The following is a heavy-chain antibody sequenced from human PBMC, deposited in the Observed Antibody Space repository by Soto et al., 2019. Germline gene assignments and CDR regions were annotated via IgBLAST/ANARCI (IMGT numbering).Heavy chain of an antibody. V-gene: IGHV3-48*01. CDR2: ISSSSSTI. J-gene: IGHJ4*02. Sequence: PVGSLILSCASPRLLFNSYSIKYVRQAPGKGLEWVSYISSSSSTIYYADSVKGRFTISRDNAKNSLYLQMNSLRAEDTAVYYCARDYDTRAGSYSNFDYWGQGT. CDR1: RLLFNSYS. CDR3: ARDYDTRAGSYSNFDY. D-gene: IGHD1-26*01.